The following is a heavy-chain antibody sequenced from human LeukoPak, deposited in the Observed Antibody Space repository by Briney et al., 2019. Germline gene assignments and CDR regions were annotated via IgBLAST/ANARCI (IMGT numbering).Heavy chain of an antibody. CDR3: AKDVYCSGGSCYAFDY. V-gene: IGHV3-9*01. CDR2: ISWNSGSI. D-gene: IGHD2-15*01. CDR1: GFTFDDYA. J-gene: IGHJ4*02. Sequence: GGSLRLSCAASGFTFDDYAMHWVRHAPGKGLEWVSGISWNSGSIGYADSVKGRFTISRDNAKNSLYLQMNSLRAEDTALYYCAKDVYCSGGSCYAFDYWGQGTLVTVSS.